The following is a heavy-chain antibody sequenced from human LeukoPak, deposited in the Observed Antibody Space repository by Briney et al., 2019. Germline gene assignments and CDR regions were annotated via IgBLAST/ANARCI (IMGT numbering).Heavy chain of an antibody. CDR1: GFTFSSYS. V-gene: IGHV3-21*01. CDR2: ISSSSYI. D-gene: IGHD6-6*01. J-gene: IGHJ4*02. Sequence: GGSLRLSCAASGFTFSSYSMNWVRQAPGKGLEWVSSISSSSYIYYADSVKGRFTISRDNAKNSLYLQMNSLRAEDTAVYYCARDQSSADNYFDYWGQGTLVTVSS. CDR3: ARDQSSADNYFDY.